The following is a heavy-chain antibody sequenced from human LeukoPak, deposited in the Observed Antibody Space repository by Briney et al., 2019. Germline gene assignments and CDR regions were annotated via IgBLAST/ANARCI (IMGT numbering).Heavy chain of an antibody. Sequence: SETLSLTCAVYGGSFSGYYWSWIRQPPGKGLEWMGYIYHSGSTYYNPSLKSRVTISVDRSKNQFSLKLSSVTAADTAVYYCARVRIVVVVAATPDAFDIWGQGTMVTVSS. D-gene: IGHD2-15*01. CDR2: IYHSGST. J-gene: IGHJ3*02. CDR3: ARVRIVVVVAATPDAFDI. V-gene: IGHV4-34*01. CDR1: GGSFSGYY.